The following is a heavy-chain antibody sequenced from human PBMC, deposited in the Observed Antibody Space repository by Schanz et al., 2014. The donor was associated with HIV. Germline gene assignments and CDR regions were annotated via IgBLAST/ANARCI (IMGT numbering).Heavy chain of an antibody. V-gene: IGHV4-34*01. Sequence: QVQLQQWGAGLLKPSETLSLTCAVYGGSFRGYYWTWIRQFPGLGLEWIGGVRHIGGTNYNPSLKSRVTRSMDMSKNKFSLNLTSVTAADTAVYFCARGDFGGSSVDYWGHGNMVTVSS. D-gene: IGHD4-17*01. CDR2: VRHIGGT. CDR3: ARGDFGGSSVDY. J-gene: IGHJ4*01. CDR1: GGSFRGYY.